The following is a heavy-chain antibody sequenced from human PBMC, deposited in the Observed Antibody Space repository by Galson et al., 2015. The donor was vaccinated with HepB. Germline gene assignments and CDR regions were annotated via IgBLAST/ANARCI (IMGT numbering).Heavy chain of an antibody. CDR1: GYTFTGYY. V-gene: IGHV1-2*02. D-gene: IGHD2-2*01. J-gene: IGHJ6*03. CDR3: ARGMDSTSYYYYYYMDV. CDR2: INPNSGGT. Sequence: SVKVSCKASGYTFTGYYMHWVRQAPGQGLEWMGWINPNSGGTNYAQKFQGRVTMTRDTSISTAYMELSRLRSDDTAVYYCARGMDSTSYYYYYYMDVWGKGTTVTVSS.